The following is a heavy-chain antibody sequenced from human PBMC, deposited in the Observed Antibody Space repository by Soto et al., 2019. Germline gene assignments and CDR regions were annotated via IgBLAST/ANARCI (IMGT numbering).Heavy chain of an antibody. Sequence: GGSLRLSCAASGFTFSSYAMHWVRQAPGKGLEWVAVISYDGSNKYYADSVKGRFTISRDNSKNTLYLQMNSLRAEDTAVYYCARPRTTVAHDAFYIWGQGTMVTVSS. D-gene: IGHD4-17*01. CDR3: ARPRTTVAHDAFYI. CDR2: ISYDGSNK. J-gene: IGHJ3*02. V-gene: IGHV3-30-3*01. CDR1: GFTFSSYA.